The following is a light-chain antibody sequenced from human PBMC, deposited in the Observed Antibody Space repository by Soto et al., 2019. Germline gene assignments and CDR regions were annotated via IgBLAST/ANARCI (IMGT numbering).Light chain of an antibody. CDR2: DVS. Sequence: QSALTQPASVSGSPGQSITISCTGTSSDVGGYEYVSWYQQHPGKAPKRIIYDVSDRPSGVSNRFSGSKSGNTASLAISGLQAEDEADYYCSSYTTSRPIGVFWTGTKVTVL. CDR3: SSYTTSRPIGV. J-gene: IGLJ1*01. V-gene: IGLV2-14*03. CDR1: SSDVGGYEY.